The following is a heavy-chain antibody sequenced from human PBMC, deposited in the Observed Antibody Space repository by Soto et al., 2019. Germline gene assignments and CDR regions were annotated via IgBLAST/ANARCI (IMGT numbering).Heavy chain of an antibody. CDR3: TTDRGLQLLWFGEFTSHGMDV. CDR1: GFTFSNAW. J-gene: IGHJ6*02. D-gene: IGHD3-10*01. V-gene: IGHV3-15*01. CDR2: IKSKTDGGTT. Sequence: GGSLRLSCAASGFTFSNAWMSWVRQAPGKGLEWVGRIKSKTDGGTTDYAAPVKGRFTISRDDSKNTLYLQMNSLKTEDTAVYYCTTDRGLQLLWFGEFTSHGMDVWGQGTTVTVSS.